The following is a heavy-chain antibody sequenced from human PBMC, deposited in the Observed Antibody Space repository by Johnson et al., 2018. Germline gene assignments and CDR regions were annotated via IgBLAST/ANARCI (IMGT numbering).Heavy chain of an antibody. V-gene: IGHV1-8*01. J-gene: IGHJ6*03. Sequence: QVQLVESGAEVKKPGASXKVSCKASGYTFSSYEINWVRQATGQGLRWMGWMNPNSGSTGYVQKFQGRVTITADKSTSTAYMELSSLRSEDTAVYYCAREEALRPGGYYMDVWGKGTTVTVSS. CDR3: AREEALRPGGYYMDV. CDR1: GYTFSSYE. D-gene: IGHD2-15*01. CDR2: MNPNSGST.